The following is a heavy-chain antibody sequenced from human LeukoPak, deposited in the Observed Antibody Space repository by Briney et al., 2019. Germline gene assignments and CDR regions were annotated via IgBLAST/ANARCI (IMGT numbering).Heavy chain of an antibody. CDR3: AKSFRSYYYDSSGEPFDY. Sequence: PGGSLRLSCAASGFTFSSYAMSWVRQAPGKGLEWVAVIWYDGSNKYYADSVKGRFTISRDNSKNTLYLQMNSLRAEDTAVYYCAKSFRSYYYDSSGEPFDYWGQGTLVTVSS. CDR1: GFTFSSYA. D-gene: IGHD3-22*01. V-gene: IGHV3-33*06. CDR2: IWYDGSNK. J-gene: IGHJ4*02.